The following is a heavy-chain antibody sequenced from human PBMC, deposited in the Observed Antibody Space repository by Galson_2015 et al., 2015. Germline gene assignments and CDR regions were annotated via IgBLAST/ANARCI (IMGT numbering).Heavy chain of an antibody. Sequence: SLRLSCAASGFTFSSYAMHWVRQAPGKGLEWVAVISYDGSNKYYADSVKGRFTISRDNSKNTLYLQMNSLRAEDTAVYYCARDHLSRFWSGYLDYWGQGTLVTVSS. CDR2: ISYDGSNK. V-gene: IGHV3-30-3*01. D-gene: IGHD3-3*01. CDR1: GFTFSSYA. CDR3: ARDHLSRFWSGYLDY. J-gene: IGHJ4*02.